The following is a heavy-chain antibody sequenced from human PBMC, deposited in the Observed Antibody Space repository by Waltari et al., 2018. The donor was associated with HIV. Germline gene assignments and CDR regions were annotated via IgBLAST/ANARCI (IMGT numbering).Heavy chain of an antibody. J-gene: IGHJ6*02. CDR1: GGTVSSTG. Sequence: QVQLVQSGAEVKKPGSSVKVSCKASGGTVSSTGRSWGRQAPGQGLEWMGAIIPLFGEANYAQKFQGRLTITADESTSTAYMELSSLRSEDTAVYYCARVPDRSGYQRYAMDVWGQGTTVTVS. CDR2: IIPLFGEA. D-gene: IGHD3-22*01. CDR3: ARVPDRSGYQRYAMDV. V-gene: IGHV1-69*01.